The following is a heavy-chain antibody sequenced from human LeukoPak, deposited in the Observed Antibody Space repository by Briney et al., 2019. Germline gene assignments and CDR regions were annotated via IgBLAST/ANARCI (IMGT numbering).Heavy chain of an antibody. J-gene: IGHJ6*02. Sequence: KTSETLSLTCTVSGGSISSYYWSWIRQPPGKGLEWIGYIYYSGSTNYNPSLKSRVTISVDTSKNQFSLKLSSVTAADTAVYYCARLGYCSSTSCYTLPGYYYGMDVWGQGTTVTVSS. D-gene: IGHD2-2*02. CDR2: IYYSGST. V-gene: IGHV4-59*08. CDR1: GGSISSYY. CDR3: ARLGYCSSTSCYTLPGYYYGMDV.